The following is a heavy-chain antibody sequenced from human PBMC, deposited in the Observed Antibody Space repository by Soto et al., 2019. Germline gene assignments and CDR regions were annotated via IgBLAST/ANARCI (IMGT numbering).Heavy chain of an antibody. V-gene: IGHV4-34*01. D-gene: IGHD3-10*01. CDR3: ARRRYYGSGSYYNPRDAFDS. Sequence: SETLSLTCAVYGGSFSGYYWSWIRQPPGKGLEWIEEINHSGSTNYNPSLKSRVTISVDTSKNQFSLKLSSVTAADTAVYYCARRRYYGSGSYYNPRDAFDSWGQRTMVTGSS. CDR2: INHSGST. CDR1: GGSFSGYY. J-gene: IGHJ3*02.